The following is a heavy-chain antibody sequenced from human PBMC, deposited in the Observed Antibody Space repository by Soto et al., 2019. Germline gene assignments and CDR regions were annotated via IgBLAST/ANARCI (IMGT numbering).Heavy chain of an antibody. J-gene: IGHJ4*02. D-gene: IGHD2-15*01. CDR2: IYWDDEE. CDR3: VHSRRRQSCSGGNCYHFDY. Sequence: QITLKESGPTLVKPTQTLTLTCTFSGFSLTNGVGVCWIRQPPGKALEWLVIIYWDDEERYSPSLKSRLTITNDTSRNQVVLTMTNMDPVDTATYHCVHSRRRQSCSGGNCYHFDYWGQGTLVTVSA. CDR1: GFSLTNGVG. V-gene: IGHV2-5*02.